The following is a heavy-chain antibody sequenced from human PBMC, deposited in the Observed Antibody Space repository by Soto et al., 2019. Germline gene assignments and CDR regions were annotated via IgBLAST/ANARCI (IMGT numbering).Heavy chain of an antibody. V-gene: IGHV3-23*01. CDR1: VFPFADYG. D-gene: IGHD3-10*01. Sequence: GGSLRLSCAASVFPFADYGMSWVRQAPGKGLEWVSAISGSGGSTYYADSVKGRFTISRDNSKNTLYLQMNSLRAEDTAVYYCAKVANSGYWGQGTLVTVSS. J-gene: IGHJ4*02. CDR2: ISGSGGST. CDR3: AKVANSGY.